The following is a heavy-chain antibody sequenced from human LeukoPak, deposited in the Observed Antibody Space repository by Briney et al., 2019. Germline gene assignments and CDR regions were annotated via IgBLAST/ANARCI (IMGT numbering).Heavy chain of an antibody. V-gene: IGHV1-8*01. CDR3: ARGVTAGVDY. CDR1: GYPFTSYH. D-gene: IGHD2-21*02. J-gene: IGHJ4*02. Sequence: ASVKVSCKASGYPFTSYHINWLRQAPGQGLEWMGWMSPNSGDTDYAQKFQGRVTMTRDTSITTAYMELSSLRSEDTAVYYRARGVTAGVDYWGQGTLVTVSS. CDR2: MSPNSGDT.